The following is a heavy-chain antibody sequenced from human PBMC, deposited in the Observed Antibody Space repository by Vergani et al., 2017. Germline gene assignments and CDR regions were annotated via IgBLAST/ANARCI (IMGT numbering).Heavy chain of an antibody. CDR3: ARGYRDYDFWSGYYLFDY. D-gene: IGHD3-3*01. V-gene: IGHV1-69*01. Sequence: QVQLVQSGAEVKKPGSSVKVSCKASGGTFSSYAISWVRQAPGQGLEWMGGSIPIFGTANYAQKFQGRVTITADESTSTAYMELSSLRSEDTAVYYCARGYRDYDFWSGYYLFDYWGQGTLVTVSS. CDR2: SIPIFGTA. J-gene: IGHJ4*02. CDR1: GGTFSSYA.